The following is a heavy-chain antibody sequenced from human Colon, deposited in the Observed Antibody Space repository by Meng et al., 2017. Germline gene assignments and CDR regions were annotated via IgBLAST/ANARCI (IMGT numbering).Heavy chain of an antibody. V-gene: IGHV4-59*01. D-gene: IGHD6-19*01. CDR3: ARGIAVADNWFDP. CDR1: GGSISSYY. J-gene: IGHJ5*02. CDR2: ISYSGST. Sequence: RHQASGAGLVKPSETLSLPFTVSGGSISSYYWSWIRQPPGKGLEWIGYISYSGSTNYNPSLKSRVTISVDTSKNRFSLRLSSVTAADTAVYYCARGIAVADNWFDPWGQGTLVTVSS.